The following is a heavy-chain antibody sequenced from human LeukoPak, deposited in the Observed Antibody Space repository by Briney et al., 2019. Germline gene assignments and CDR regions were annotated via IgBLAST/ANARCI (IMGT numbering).Heavy chain of an antibody. V-gene: IGHV3-7*01. CDR2: IKQDGSEK. J-gene: IGHJ4*02. D-gene: IGHD3-9*01. Sequence: SGGSLRLSCAASGFSISTYWMSWVRQAPGKGLEWVANIKQDGSEKYYVDSVKGRFTISRDNAKNSLYLQMNSLRAEDTAVYYCARDGHDILTAWSRFEYWGQGTLVTVSS. CDR3: ARDGHDILTAWSRFEY. CDR1: GFSISTYW.